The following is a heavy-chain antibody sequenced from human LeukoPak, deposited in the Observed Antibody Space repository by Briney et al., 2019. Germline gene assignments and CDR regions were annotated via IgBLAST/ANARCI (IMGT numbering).Heavy chain of an antibody. CDR3: ASAPPRNYYGSGSYYY. D-gene: IGHD3-10*01. V-gene: IGHV4-31*03. CDR1: GGSISSGDYY. CDR2: IYYSGTT. Sequence: SQTLSLTCTVSGGSISSGDYYWSWIRQHPGKGLEWIGYIYYSGTTYYSPSLKSRVTISVDTSKSQFSLKLSSVTAADTAVYYCASAPPRNYYGSGSYYYWGQGTLVTVSS. J-gene: IGHJ4*02.